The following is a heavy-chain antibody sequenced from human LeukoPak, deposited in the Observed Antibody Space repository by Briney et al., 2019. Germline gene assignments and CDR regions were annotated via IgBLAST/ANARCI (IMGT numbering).Heavy chain of an antibody. J-gene: IGHJ6*04. Sequence: ASVKVSCKASGYTFTGYYMHWVRQAPGQRLEWMGWINAGNGNTKYSQEFQGRVTMTTDTSTSTAYMELRSLRSDDTAVYYCARVRYGSGSYLDVWGKGTTVTISS. CDR2: INAGNGNT. D-gene: IGHD3-10*01. V-gene: IGHV1/OR15-3*02. CDR1: GYTFTGYY. CDR3: ARVRYGSGSYLDV.